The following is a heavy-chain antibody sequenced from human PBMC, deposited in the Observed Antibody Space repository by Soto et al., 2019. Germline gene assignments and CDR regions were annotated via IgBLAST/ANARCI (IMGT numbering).Heavy chain of an antibody. CDR1: GFTFSTYA. CDR2: VSASGLNT. V-gene: IGHV3-23*01. CDR3: AKDRPRGTSGFFFYY. D-gene: IGHD3-16*01. J-gene: IGHJ4*02. Sequence: EVQLLESGGKLVQPGGSLTLSCAASGFTFSTYAMAWVRQAPGKGLEWVSGVSASGLNTDYADPVKGRFYISRDNSKNTVSLHMNSLRAEDTAFYYCAKDRPRGTSGFFFYYWGQGTPVTVSS.